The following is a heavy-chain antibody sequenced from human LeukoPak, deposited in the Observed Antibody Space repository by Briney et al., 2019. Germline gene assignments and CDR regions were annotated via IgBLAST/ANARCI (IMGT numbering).Heavy chain of an antibody. D-gene: IGHD3-16*01. Sequence: PSETLSLTCAIYDESLSGYLSDSYWSWVRRPPGKGLEWIGEIDRHGNTNYSPSLKSRVTISIQPSTSQFSLNLNSVTDADATVYYCARRGGCNYPYYFDYWGRGTPVTVSS. CDR3: ARRGGCNYPYYFDY. CDR1: DESLSGYLSDSY. CDR2: IDRHGNT. J-gene: IGHJ4*02. V-gene: IGHV4-34*01.